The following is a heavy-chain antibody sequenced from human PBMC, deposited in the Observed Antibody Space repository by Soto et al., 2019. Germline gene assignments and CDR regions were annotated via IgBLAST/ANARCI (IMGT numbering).Heavy chain of an antibody. J-gene: IGHJ5*02. CDR2: IYYSGST. CDR3: ARGGDILTGYHNWFDP. Sequence: QVQLQESGPGLVKPSETLSLTCTVSGGSISSYYWSWIRQPPGKGLEWIGYIYYSGSTNYNPSLKSRVTISVDTSKNQFSLKLSSVTAADTAVYYCARGGDILTGYHNWFDPWGQGTLVTVSS. V-gene: IGHV4-59*01. CDR1: GGSISSYY. D-gene: IGHD3-9*01.